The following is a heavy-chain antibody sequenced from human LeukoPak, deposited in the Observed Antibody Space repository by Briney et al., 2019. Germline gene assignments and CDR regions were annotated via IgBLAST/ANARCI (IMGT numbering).Heavy chain of an antibody. CDR2: ISGSGGST. V-gene: IGHV3-23*01. D-gene: IGHD3-10*01. Sequence: PGGSLRLSCAASGFTFSSYAMSWVRQAPGKGLEWVSAISGSGGSTYYAGSVKGGFTISRDNSKNTLYLQMNSLRAEDTAVYYCASRYLMVRGVIIQAPLDYWGQGTLVTVSS. CDR1: GFTFSSYA. J-gene: IGHJ4*02. CDR3: ASRYLMVRGVIIQAPLDY.